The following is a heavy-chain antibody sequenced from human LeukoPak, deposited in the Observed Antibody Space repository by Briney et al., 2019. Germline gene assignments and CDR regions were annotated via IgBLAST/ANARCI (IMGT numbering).Heavy chain of an antibody. V-gene: IGHV3-23*01. CDR2: ISGNGDST. CDR1: GFTLSSYA. J-gene: IGHJ4*02. CDR3: ARAPYYDILTGYDY. Sequence: GGSLRLSCAASGFTLSSYAMSWVRQAPGKGLEWVSAISGNGDSTYYADSVKGRLTISRDNSKNTLYLQMNSLRAEDTAVYYCARAPYYDILTGYDYWGQGTLVTVSS. D-gene: IGHD3-9*01.